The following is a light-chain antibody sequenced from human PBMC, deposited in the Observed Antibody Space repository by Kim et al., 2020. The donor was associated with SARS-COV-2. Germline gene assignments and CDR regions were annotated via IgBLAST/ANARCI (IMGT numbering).Light chain of an antibody. CDR2: DVS. Sequence: GQSITVSCTGTGSDVGGYNYVSWYKQHPGKAPKLMIYDVSNRHSGVSDRFSGSKSGNAASLTISGRQAEDEADYYCSSYTSSSTRVFGGGTQLTVL. J-gene: IGLJ2*01. CDR3: SSYTSSSTRV. V-gene: IGLV2-14*03. CDR1: GSDVGGYNY.